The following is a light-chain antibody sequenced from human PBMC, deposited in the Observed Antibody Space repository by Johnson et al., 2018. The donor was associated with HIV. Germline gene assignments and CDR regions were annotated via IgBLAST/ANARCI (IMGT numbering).Light chain of an antibody. V-gene: IGLV1-51*01. CDR3: GAWDSSLSAYV. J-gene: IGLJ1*01. CDR1: SSNIGNNY. CDR2: DNN. Sequence: QSALTQPPSMSAAPGQRVTISCSGSSSNIGNNYVSWYQQVPGAAPKLLIYDNNRRPSGIPDRFSGSKSGTSATLGITGLQTGDEADYYCGAWDSSLSAYVFGTGTQVTV.